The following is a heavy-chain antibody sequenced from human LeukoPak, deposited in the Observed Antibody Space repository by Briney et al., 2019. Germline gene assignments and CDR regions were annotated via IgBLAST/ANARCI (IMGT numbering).Heavy chain of an antibody. D-gene: IGHD5-18*01. CDR2: IIPIFGTA. J-gene: IGHJ6*02. CDR3: AIAGIQLWPTGDYYYYYGMDV. V-gene: IGHV1-69*13. Sequence: ASVKVSCKASGGTFSSYAISWVRQAPGEGLEWMGGIIPIFGTANYAQKFQGRVTITADESTSTAYMELSSLRSEDTAVYYCAIAGIQLWPTGDYYYYYGMDVWGQGTTVTVSS. CDR1: GGTFSSYA.